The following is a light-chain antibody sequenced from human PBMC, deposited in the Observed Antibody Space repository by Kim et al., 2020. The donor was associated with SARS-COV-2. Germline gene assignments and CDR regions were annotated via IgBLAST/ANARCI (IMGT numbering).Light chain of an antibody. Sequence: ASVGVRVTISCRASQNIHIWLAWFQQKPGKAPRVLMYKASTLESGVPSRFSGSGSGTEFTLTINSLQPDDSATYYCQQYDVHPETFGQGTKVDIK. CDR1: QNIHIW. J-gene: IGKJ1*01. V-gene: IGKV1-5*03. CDR2: KAS. CDR3: QQYDVHPET.